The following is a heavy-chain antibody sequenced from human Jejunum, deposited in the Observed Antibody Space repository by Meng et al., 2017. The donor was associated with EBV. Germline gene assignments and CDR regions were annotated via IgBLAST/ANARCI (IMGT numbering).Heavy chain of an antibody. CDR1: GFTFRNYA. Sequence: QLRGSGGGVVQAGGSLRLSCAASGFTFRNYAMHWVRQAPGKGLEWVALISYDGSDECYADSVKGRFTISRDSSESTLYLQMNNLRAEDTAIYYCARERRGYYAEHWGQGTLVTVSS. D-gene: IGHD6-25*01. V-gene: IGHV3-30*03. CDR2: ISYDGSDE. CDR3: ARERRGYYAEH. J-gene: IGHJ1*01.